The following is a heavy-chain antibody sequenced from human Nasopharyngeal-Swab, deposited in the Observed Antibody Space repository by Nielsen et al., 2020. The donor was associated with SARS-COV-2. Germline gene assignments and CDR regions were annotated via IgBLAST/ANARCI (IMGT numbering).Heavy chain of an antibody. Sequence: SETLSLTCTVSGGSIGGYYWSWIRQPPEKGLEWIGDIYYSGNTNYNPSLESRVTISLDTSKSQFSLKLYSVTAAEPAGYYCARNHNWGGDAFDMWGQGTMVTVSS. CDR1: GGSIGGYY. CDR3: ARNHNWGGDAFDM. J-gene: IGHJ3*02. CDR2: IYYSGNT. D-gene: IGHD1-1*01. V-gene: IGHV4-59*08.